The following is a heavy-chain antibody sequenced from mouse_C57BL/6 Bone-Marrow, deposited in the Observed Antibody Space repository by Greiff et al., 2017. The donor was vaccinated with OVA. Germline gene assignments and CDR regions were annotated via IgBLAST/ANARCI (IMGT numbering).Heavy chain of an antibody. CDR3: AREDGNWFAY. CDR1: GYTFPSYT. D-gene: IGHD2-1*01. CDR2: INPSSGYT. Sequence: QVQLQQSGAELARPGASVKMSCKASGYTFPSYTMHWVKQRPGQGLEWIGYINPSSGYTKYNQKFKDKATLTAYKSSITAYMQLSSLTSEDSAVYYCAREDGNWFAYWGQGTLVTVSA. J-gene: IGHJ3*01. V-gene: IGHV1-4*01.